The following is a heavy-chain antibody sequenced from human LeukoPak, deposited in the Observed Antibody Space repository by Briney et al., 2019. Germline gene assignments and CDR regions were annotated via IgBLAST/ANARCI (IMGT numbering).Heavy chain of an antibody. CDR1: GFTFSSYG. J-gene: IGHJ4*02. V-gene: IGHV3-30*03. CDR3: ATEHIAAANTGFDY. D-gene: IGHD6-13*01. Sequence: QPGRSLRLSCAASGFTFSSYGMHWVRQAPGKGLEWVAVISYDGSNKYYADSVKGRFTISRDNSKNTLYLQMNSLRAEDTAVYYCATEHIAAANTGFDYWGQGTLVTVSS. CDR2: ISYDGSNK.